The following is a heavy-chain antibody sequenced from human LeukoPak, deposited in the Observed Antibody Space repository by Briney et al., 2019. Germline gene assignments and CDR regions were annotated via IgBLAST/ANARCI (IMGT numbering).Heavy chain of an antibody. V-gene: IGHV3-11*01. J-gene: IGHJ6*03. CDR1: GFTFSDYY. D-gene: IGHD5/OR15-5a*01. CDR2: ISSSGSTI. CDR3: AKSVYYYYYMDV. Sequence: GSLRLSCAASGFTFSDYYMSWIRQAPGKGLEWVSYISSSGSTIYYADSVKGRFTISRDNAKNSLYLQMNSLRAEDTALYYCAKSVYYYYYMDVWGKGTTVTVSS.